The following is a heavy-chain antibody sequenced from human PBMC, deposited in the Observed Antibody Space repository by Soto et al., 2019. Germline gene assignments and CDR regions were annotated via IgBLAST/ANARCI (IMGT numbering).Heavy chain of an antibody. CDR2: IIPILGIA. CDR3: ASRISTRSQFDY. Sequence: QVQLVQSGAEVKKPGSSVKVSCKASGGTFRSYTISWVRQAPGQGLEWMGRIIPILGIANYAQKFQGRVTITADKSTSTAYMELSSLRSEDTAVYYCASRISTRSQFDYWGQGTLVTVSS. J-gene: IGHJ4*02. V-gene: IGHV1-69*02. CDR1: GGTFRSYT.